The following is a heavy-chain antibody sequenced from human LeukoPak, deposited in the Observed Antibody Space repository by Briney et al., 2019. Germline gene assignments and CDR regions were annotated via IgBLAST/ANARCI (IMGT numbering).Heavy chain of an antibody. CDR3: ASPCRRYDFWSGYYMC. J-gene: IGHJ4*02. CDR2: ISSSGSTI. V-gene: IGHV3-11*01. D-gene: IGHD3-3*01. CDR1: GFTFSDYY. Sequence: PGGSLRLSCAASGFTFSDYYMSWIRQAPGKGLEWVSYISSSGSTIYYADSVKGRFTISRDNAKNSLYLQMNSLRAEDTAVYYCASPCRRYDFWSGYYMCWGQGTLVTVSS.